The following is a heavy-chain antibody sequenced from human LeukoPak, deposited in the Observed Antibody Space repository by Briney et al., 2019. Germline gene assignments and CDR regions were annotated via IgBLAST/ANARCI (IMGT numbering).Heavy chain of an antibody. V-gene: IGHV4-59*01. Sequence: SETLSLTCTVSGGSISNNYWSWIRHPPGKGLERIGYVYYSGSTNYNPSLKSRVTISVDTSKNQFSLQLSSVTAADTAVYYCARGGWSLDYWGQGILVTVSS. D-gene: IGHD2-15*01. CDR1: GGSISNNY. CDR2: VYYSGST. CDR3: ARGGWSLDY. J-gene: IGHJ4*02.